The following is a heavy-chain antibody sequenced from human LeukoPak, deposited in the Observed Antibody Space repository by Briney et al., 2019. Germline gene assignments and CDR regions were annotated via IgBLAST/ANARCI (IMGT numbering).Heavy chain of an antibody. CDR3: ARDEKWLSLGYYYYMDV. CDR1: GGSISSYY. J-gene: IGHJ6*03. Sequence: SQTLSLTCTVSGGSISSYYWSWIRQPAGKGLEWIGRIYTSGSTNYNPSLKSRVTMSVDTSKNQFSLRLSSVTAADTAVYYCARDEKWLSLGYYYYMDVWGKGTTVTVSS. V-gene: IGHV4-4*07. CDR2: IYTSGST. D-gene: IGHD3-22*01.